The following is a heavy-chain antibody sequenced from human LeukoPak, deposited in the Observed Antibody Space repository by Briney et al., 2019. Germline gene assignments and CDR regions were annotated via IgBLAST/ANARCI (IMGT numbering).Heavy chain of an antibody. J-gene: IGHJ4*02. D-gene: IGHD5-18*01. CDR2: IHPNSGDT. Sequence: GASVKVSCKASGYSFTDHYLHWLRQAPGQGLEWMGWIHPNSGDTNYAQRFQGRVSLTRDTSISTAYMELSSLRSDDTAVYYCARYHTALNYWGQGTLVTASS. CDR1: GYSFTDHY. CDR3: ARYHTALNY. V-gene: IGHV1-2*02.